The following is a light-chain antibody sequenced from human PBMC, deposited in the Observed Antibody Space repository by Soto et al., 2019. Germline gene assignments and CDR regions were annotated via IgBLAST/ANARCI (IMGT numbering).Light chain of an antibody. J-gene: IGLJ1*01. CDR3: KSYAGSNTYV. CDR1: KSDIGVYDF. CDR2: EVV. Sequence: QSLVTQPPSASLSPGQSVTISCTGTKSDIGVYDFVSWYQHHPGKAPRLIIYEVVQRPSGVPDRFSGSKSGNTASLTVSGLQAADEADYFCKSYAGSNTYVFGSGTKVTVL. V-gene: IGLV2-8*01.